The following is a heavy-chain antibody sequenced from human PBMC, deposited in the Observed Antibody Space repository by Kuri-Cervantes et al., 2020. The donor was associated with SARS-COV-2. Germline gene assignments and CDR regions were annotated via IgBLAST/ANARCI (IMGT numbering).Heavy chain of an antibody. CDR2: ISYDGSNK. Sequence: GESLKISCAASGFTFSSYGMHWVRQAPGKGLEWVAVISYDGSNKYYADSVKGRFTISRGNSKNTLYLQMNSLRAEDTAVYYCARSDVVPAAIPCRWFDPWGQGTLVTVSS. CDR3: ARSDVVPAAIPCRWFDP. D-gene: IGHD2-2*02. V-gene: IGHV3-30*19. CDR1: GFTFSSYG. J-gene: IGHJ5*02.